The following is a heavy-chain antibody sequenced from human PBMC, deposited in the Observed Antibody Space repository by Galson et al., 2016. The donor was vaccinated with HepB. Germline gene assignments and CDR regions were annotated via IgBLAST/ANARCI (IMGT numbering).Heavy chain of an antibody. D-gene: IGHD1-26*01. CDR3: AKDYSGSHPSYYFDY. J-gene: IGHJ4*02. CDR2: IWYDGRNK. Sequence: SLRLSCAASGFSFSNYGMHWVRQAPGTGLEWVAVIWYDGRNKYYAESVKGRLTISRDNSKNTLYLQMTSLRAEDTAVYFCAKDYSGSHPSYYFDYWGQGTQVTDSS. CDR1: GFSFSNYG. V-gene: IGHV3-33*06.